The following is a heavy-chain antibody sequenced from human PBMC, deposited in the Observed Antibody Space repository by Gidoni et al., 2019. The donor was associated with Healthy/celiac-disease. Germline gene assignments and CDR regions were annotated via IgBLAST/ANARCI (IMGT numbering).Heavy chain of an antibody. CDR1: GGSISSYY. V-gene: IGHV4-59*08. D-gene: IGHD6-13*01. J-gene: IGHJ4*02. CDR3: ARHSLVWQQLEYYFDY. CDR2: IYYSGST. Sequence: QVQLQESGPGLVKPSETLSLTCTVSGGSISSYYWSWIRQPPGKGLEWIGYIYYSGSTNYNPSLKSRVTISVDTSKNQFSLKLSSVTAADTAVYYCARHSLVWQQLEYYFDYWGQGTLVTVSS.